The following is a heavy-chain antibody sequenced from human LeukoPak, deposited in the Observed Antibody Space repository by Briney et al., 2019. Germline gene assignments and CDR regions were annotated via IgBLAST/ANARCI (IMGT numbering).Heavy chain of an antibody. CDR1: GGPITSCNFY. J-gene: IGHJ4*02. V-gene: IGHV4-39*02. Sequence: SETLPLTCTLSGGPITSCNFYWGWIPRPPAKVREWLGSIFYTGNTYYQPSLRGRLRISLDTSKNLFSLMLNSVTAADTAVYYCARNYYDSSDYYIDQFYFDSWGQGTLVTVAS. CDR3: ARNYYDSSDYYIDQFYFDS. CDR2: IFYTGNT. D-gene: IGHD3-22*01.